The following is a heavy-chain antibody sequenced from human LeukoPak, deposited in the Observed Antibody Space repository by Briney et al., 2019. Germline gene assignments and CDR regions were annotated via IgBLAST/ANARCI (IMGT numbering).Heavy chain of an antibody. Sequence: GGSLRLSCAASGFTFSSYGMSWVRQAPGKGLEWVSAISGSGGSTYYADSVKGRFTISRDNSKNTLYLQMNSLRAEDTAVYYCAKGGLGGSYSGYWGQGTLVTVSS. V-gene: IGHV3-23*01. CDR2: ISGSGGST. J-gene: IGHJ4*02. D-gene: IGHD1-26*01. CDR3: AKGGLGGSYSGY. CDR1: GFTFSSYG.